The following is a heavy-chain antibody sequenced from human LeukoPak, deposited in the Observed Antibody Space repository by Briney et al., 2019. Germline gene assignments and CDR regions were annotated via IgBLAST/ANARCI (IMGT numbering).Heavy chain of an antibody. CDR1: GYTSTSSG. CDR2: ISAYNGNT. Sequence: GASVKVSCKASGYTSTSSGISWVRQAPGQGLEWMGWISAYNGNTNYAQKVQGRVTMTTDTSMSTAYMELRSLRSDDTAVYYCARDFSGIRALYSGYDYPNDYWGQGSLVTVSS. D-gene: IGHD5-12*01. V-gene: IGHV1-18*01. CDR3: ARDFSGIRALYSGYDYPNDY. J-gene: IGHJ4*02.